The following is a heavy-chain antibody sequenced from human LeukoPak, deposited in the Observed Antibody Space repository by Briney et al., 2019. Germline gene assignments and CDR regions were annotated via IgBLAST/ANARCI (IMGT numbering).Heavy chain of an antibody. V-gene: IGHV3-23*01. CDR1: GFTFSSYG. D-gene: IGHD2-15*01. CDR2: VSGSGGST. CDR3: AAYCSGGSCYSGWFDP. J-gene: IGHJ5*02. Sequence: GGSLRLSCAASGFTFSSYGMSWVRQAPGKGLEWVSAVSGSGGSTYYADSVKGRFTISRDNSKNTLYLQMNSLRAEDTAVYYCAAYCSGGSCYSGWFDPWGQGTLVTVSS.